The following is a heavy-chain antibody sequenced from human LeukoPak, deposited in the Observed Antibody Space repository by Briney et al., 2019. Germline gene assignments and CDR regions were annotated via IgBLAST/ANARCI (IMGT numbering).Heavy chain of an antibody. CDR2: IIPIFGTA. Sequence: SVKVSCKASGGTFSSYAISWVRQAPGQGLEWMGGIIPIFGTANYAQKLQGRVTMTTDTSTSTAYMELRSLRSEDTAVYYCARVMSSGSTWASFWGQGTMVTVSS. CDR1: GGTFSSYA. V-gene: IGHV1-69*05. D-gene: IGHD6-25*01. CDR3: ARVMSSGSTWASF. J-gene: IGHJ3*01.